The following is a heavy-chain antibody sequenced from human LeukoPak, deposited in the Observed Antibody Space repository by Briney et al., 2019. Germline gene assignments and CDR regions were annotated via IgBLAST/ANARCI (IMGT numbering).Heavy chain of an antibody. V-gene: IGHV4-34*01. CDR2: INHSGST. CDR1: SGSIGSYY. J-gene: IGHJ4*02. Sequence: PSETLSLTCTVSSGSIGSYYWSWIRQPPGKGLEWIGEINHSGSTNYNPSLKSRVTISVDTSKNQFSLKLSSVTAADTAVYYCARGRSDWGSYRYDYWGQGTLVTVSS. CDR3: ARGRSDWGSYRYDY. D-gene: IGHD3-16*02.